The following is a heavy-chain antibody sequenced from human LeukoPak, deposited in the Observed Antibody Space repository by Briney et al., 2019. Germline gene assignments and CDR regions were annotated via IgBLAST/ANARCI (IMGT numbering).Heavy chain of an antibody. CDR2: IIPIFGSS. CDR3: ATSDYGGNSNAFDI. D-gene: IGHD4-23*01. Sequence: SVKVSCKASGGTFTRYSINWVRQAPGQGLEWMGGIIPIFGSSNYAQKFQGRVTITADKSTSTAYMELSSLRSEDTAVYYCATSDYGGNSNAFDIWGKGTTVTISS. J-gene: IGHJ3*02. CDR1: GGTFTRYS. V-gene: IGHV1-69*06.